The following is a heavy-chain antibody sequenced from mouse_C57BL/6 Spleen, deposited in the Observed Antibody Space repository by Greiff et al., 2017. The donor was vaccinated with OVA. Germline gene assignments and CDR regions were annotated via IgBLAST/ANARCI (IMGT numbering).Heavy chain of an antibody. CDR1: GYTFTSYW. D-gene: IGHD2-1*01. Sequence: QVQLQQPGAELVKPGASVKLSCKASGYTFTSYWMQWVKQRPGQGLEWIGEIDPSGSYTNYNQKFKGKATLTVDTSSSTAYMQLSSLTSEDSAVYYCARRGYGNYEYFDYWGQGTTLTVSS. V-gene: IGHV1-50*01. CDR3: ARRGYGNYEYFDY. CDR2: IDPSGSYT. J-gene: IGHJ2*01.